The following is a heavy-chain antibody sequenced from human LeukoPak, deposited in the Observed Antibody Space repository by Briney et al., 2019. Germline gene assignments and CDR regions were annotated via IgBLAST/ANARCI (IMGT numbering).Heavy chain of an antibody. Sequence: GGSRRLSCTASGFTFDNYALHWVRQTPAKGLEWVAVISNDGNKKFYTDSVKGRFIISRDNSKNTLSLQMSSLRLEDAAVYYCARWRGEYYYDSRGYRGAIDYWGQGTLVTVSS. CDR3: ARWRGEYYYDSRGYRGAIDY. CDR2: ISNDGNKK. J-gene: IGHJ4*02. D-gene: IGHD3-22*01. V-gene: IGHV3-30-3*01. CDR1: GFTFDNYA.